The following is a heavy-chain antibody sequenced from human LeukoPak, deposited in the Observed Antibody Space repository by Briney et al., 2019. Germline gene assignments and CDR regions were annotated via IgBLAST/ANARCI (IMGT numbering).Heavy chain of an antibody. CDR1: GFTFSSYG. J-gene: IGHJ5*02. CDR3: ARDNIVVVPAAIQNWFDP. D-gene: IGHD2-2*01. CDR2: ISYDGSNK. V-gene: IGHV3-30*03. Sequence: PGGSLRLSCAASGFTFSSYGMHWVRQAPGKGLEWVAVISYDGSNKYYADSVKGRFTISRDNSKNTLYLQMNSLRAEDTAVYYCARDNIVVVPAAIQNWFDPWGQGTLVTVSS.